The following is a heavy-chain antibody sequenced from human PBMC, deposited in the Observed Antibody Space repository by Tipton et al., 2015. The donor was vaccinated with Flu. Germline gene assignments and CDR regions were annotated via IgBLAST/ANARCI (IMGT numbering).Heavy chain of an antibody. CDR2: IYHSGTT. J-gene: IGHJ6*02. CDR3: ARHEGVGATLNYYYGMDV. CDR1: GYSIRSTYY. D-gene: IGHD1-26*01. Sequence: TLSLTCSVSGYSIRSTYYWGWVRRPPGKGLEWIGTIYHSGTTYYSPSLKSRVAMSVDTSRNQFSLRLSSVTAADTAVYYCARHEGVGATLNYYYGMDVWGQGTTVTVSS. V-gene: IGHV4-38-2*01.